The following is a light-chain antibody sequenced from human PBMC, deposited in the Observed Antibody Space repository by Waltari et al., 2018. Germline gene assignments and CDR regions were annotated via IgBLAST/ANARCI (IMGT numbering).Light chain of an antibody. J-gene: IGLJ3*02. CDR3: GTWDSSLKVGV. CDR1: RSNIGANY. CDR2: DTN. Sequence: QSVLTQPPSVSAAPGQKVTISCSGSRSNIGANYVAWYQQFPGTAPKVLIYDTNNRLSEIPDLFSGSKSGTSATLDITGLQTGDEADYYCGTWDSSLKVGVFGGGTKLTVL. V-gene: IGLV1-51*01.